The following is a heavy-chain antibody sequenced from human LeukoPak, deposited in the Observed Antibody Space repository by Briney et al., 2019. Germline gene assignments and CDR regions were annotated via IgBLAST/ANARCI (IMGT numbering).Heavy chain of an antibody. CDR2: INHNGNVN. CDR1: GFTFSSYW. Sequence: GGSLRLSCAASGFTFSSYWMNWARQAPGKGLEWVASINHNGNVNYYVDSVKGRFTISRDNAKNTLYLQMSNLRAEDTAVYFCARGGGLDVWGQGATVTVSS. CDR3: ARGGGLDV. D-gene: IGHD3-16*01. V-gene: IGHV3-7*03. J-gene: IGHJ6*02.